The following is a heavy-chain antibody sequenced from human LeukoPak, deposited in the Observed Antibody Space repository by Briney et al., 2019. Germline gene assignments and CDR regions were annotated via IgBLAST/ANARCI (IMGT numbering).Heavy chain of an antibody. CDR1: GGTFSSYA. Sequence: ASVKVSCKASGGTFSSYAISWVRQAPGQGLEWMGRIIPILGIANYAQKFQGRVTITADKSTSTAYMELSSLRSEDTAVYYCATPTTVTTYYYCGMDVWGQGTTVTVSS. D-gene: IGHD4-17*01. V-gene: IGHV1-69*04. CDR3: ATPTTVTTYYYCGMDV. J-gene: IGHJ6*02. CDR2: IIPILGIA.